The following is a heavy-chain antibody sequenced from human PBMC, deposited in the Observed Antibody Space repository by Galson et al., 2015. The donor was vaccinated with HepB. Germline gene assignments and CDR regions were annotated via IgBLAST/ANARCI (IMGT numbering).Heavy chain of an antibody. CDR3: VRSSGWLLDS. CDR2: IKQDGSEK. D-gene: IGHD6-19*01. V-gene: IGHV3-7*03. CDR1: GFTLTNYA. Sequence: SLRLSCAVSGFTLTNYAMNWVRQAPGKGLERVAIIKQDGSEKYYADSMGGRFTISRDNAENSLYLQMNSLRAEDTAVYYCVRSSGWLLDSWGQGTLVTVSS. J-gene: IGHJ4*02.